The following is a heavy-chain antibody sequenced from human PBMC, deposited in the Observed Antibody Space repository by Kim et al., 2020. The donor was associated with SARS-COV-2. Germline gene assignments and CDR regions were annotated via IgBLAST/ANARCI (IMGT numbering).Heavy chain of an antibody. CDR3: AADVLPYGSGSYYKLDY. Sequence: SVKVSCKASGFTFTSSAVQWVRQARGQRLEWIGWIVVGSGNTNYAQKFQERVTITRDMSTSTAYMELSSLRSEDTAVYYCAADVLPYGSGSYYKLDYWGQGTLVTVSS. CDR2: IVVGSGNT. D-gene: IGHD3-10*01. CDR1: GFTFTSSA. J-gene: IGHJ4*02. V-gene: IGHV1-58*01.